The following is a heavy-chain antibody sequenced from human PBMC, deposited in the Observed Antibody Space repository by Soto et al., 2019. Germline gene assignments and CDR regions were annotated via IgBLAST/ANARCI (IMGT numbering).Heavy chain of an antibody. D-gene: IGHD2-21*01. CDR1: GFRFISYG. V-gene: IGHV3-23*01. CDR3: AFKGRVVAPPVAVPTHRKPDLDV. J-gene: IGHJ3*01. CDR2: ITNGGRT. Sequence: PGWSLXLSFAFAGFRFISYGMTFFGQAPGKGLEWGSGITNGGRTYYADSAKGRFTISRDTSKNTLYLQMNSLRDEETAVYYCAFKGRVVAPPVAVPTHRKPDLDVWGPGTMV.